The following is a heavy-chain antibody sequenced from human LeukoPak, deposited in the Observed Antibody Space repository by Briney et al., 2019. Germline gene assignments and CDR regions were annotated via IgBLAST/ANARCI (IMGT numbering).Heavy chain of an antibody. J-gene: IGHJ5*02. CDR2: INPNSGGT. D-gene: IGHD2-15*01. CDR3: ARELLPGVAATRYNWFDP. Sequence: ASVKVSCKASGYTFTGYYMHWVRQAPGQGLEWMGWINPNSGGTNYAQKFQGRVTMTRDTSISTAYMELSRLRSDDTAVYYRARELLPGVAATRYNWFDPWGQGTLVTVSS. CDR1: GYTFTGYY. V-gene: IGHV1-2*02.